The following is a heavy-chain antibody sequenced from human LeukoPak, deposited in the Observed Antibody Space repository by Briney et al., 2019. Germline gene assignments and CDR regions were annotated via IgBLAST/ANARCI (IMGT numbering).Heavy chain of an antibody. D-gene: IGHD1-1*01. Sequence: GGSLRLSCAASGFTVSSNYMSWVRQAPGKGLEWVSVIYSGGSTYYADSVKGRFTISRDNSKNTLYLQMNSLRAEDTAVYYCARWWNDGAFDIWGQGTMVTVSS. CDR3: ARWWNDGAFDI. V-gene: IGHV3-53*01. CDR1: GFTVSSNY. CDR2: IYSGGST. J-gene: IGHJ3*02.